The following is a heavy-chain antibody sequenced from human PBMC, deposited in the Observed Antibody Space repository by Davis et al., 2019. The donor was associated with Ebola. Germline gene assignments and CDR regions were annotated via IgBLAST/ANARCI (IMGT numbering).Heavy chain of an antibody. CDR1: GFSVSGNS. CDR3: ARCGYYQNNGMDV. D-gene: IGHD3-22*01. V-gene: IGHV3-53*01. J-gene: IGHJ6*02. CDR2: IYSGGST. Sequence: GESLKIPCAASGFSVSGNSMSWGRQAAGKGLEWVSVIYSGGSTYYADSVKGRFTISRDNSKNTLYLQMNSLRAEDTAVYYCARCGYYQNNGMDVWGQGTTVTVSS.